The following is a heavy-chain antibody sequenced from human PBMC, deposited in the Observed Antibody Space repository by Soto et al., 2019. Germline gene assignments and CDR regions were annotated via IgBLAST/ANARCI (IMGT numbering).Heavy chain of an antibody. V-gene: IGHV3-23*01. CDR3: VKDDGGYPSTAPH. D-gene: IGHD3-22*01. CDR2: ISGSGDRT. Sequence: EVQLLESGGGLVQPGGSLRLSCAASGITISNYPMSWVRQAPGKGLEWVSGISGSGDRTYYADSAKGRFTISKDISKNPLSLQLDNLGVEDTAVYFCVKDDGGYPSTAPHWGQGTLVTVSS. CDR1: GITISNYP. J-gene: IGHJ1*01.